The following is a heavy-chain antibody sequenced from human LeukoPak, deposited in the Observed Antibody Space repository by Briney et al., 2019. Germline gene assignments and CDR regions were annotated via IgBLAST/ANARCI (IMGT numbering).Heavy chain of an antibody. CDR3: ARGESLRFFDWLLFDY. CDR2: INPNSGGT. CDR1: GYTFTGYY. Sequence: ASVKVPCKASGYTFTGYYMHWVRQAPGQGLEWMGWINPNSGGTNYAQKFQGRVTMTRDTSISTAYMELSRLRSDDTAVYYCARGESLRFFDWLLFDYWGQGTLVTVSS. J-gene: IGHJ4*02. D-gene: IGHD3-9*01. V-gene: IGHV1-2*02.